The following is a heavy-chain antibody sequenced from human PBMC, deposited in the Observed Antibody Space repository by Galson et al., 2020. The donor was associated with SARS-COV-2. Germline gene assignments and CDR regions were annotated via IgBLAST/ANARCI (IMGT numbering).Heavy chain of an antibody. CDR1: GFTFSSYG. J-gene: IGHJ4*02. CDR2: ISYDGNNK. CDR3: AKGSALSTYYYDSSGYDFDY. Sequence: PGGSLRLSCAASGFTFSSYGMHWVRQAPGKGLEWVAVISYDGNNKYYADSVKGRFTISRDNSKNTLYLQMNSLRAEDTAVYFCAKGSALSTYYYDSSGYDFDYWGQGTLVTVSS. V-gene: IGHV3-30*18. D-gene: IGHD3-22*01.